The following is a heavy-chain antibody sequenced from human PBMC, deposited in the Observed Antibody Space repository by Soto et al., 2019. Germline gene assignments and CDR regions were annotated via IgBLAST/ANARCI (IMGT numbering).Heavy chain of an antibody. J-gene: IGHJ6*02. CDR2: IYYSGST. CDR3: EGRLRSYYYGMDV. D-gene: IGHD5-12*01. Sequence: PSETLSLTCTVSGGSISSSSYYWGWNRQPPGKGLEWTGSIYYSGSTYYNPSLKSRVTISVDTSKNQFSLKLSSVTAADTAVYYCEGRLRSYYYGMDVWGQGTTVTVSS. V-gene: IGHV4-39*01. CDR1: GGSISSSSYY.